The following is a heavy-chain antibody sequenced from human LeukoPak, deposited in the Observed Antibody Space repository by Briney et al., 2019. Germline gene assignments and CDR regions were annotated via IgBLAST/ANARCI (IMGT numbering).Heavy chain of an antibody. CDR1: GGSISSYY. V-gene: IGHV4-59*01. Sequence: SETLSLTCTVSGGSISSYYWSWIRQPPGEGLEWIGYIYYSGSTNYNPSLKSRVTISVDTSKNQFSLKLSSVTAADTAVYYCARDLGYCSGGSCYGWFDPWGQGTLVTVSS. CDR3: ARDLGYCSGGSCYGWFDP. CDR2: IYYSGST. J-gene: IGHJ5*02. D-gene: IGHD2-15*01.